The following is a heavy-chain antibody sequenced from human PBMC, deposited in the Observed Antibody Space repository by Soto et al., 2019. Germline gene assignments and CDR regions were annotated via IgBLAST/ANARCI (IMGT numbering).Heavy chain of an antibody. Sequence: EVQLVQSGGGLVQPGRSLRLSCVVSGFTFDDYAMHWVRQAPGKGLEWVSGITWNGGSIDYADSVKGRFAVSRDNAKKSLYLQMNSLRPEDTAWYYCAKGLEEWEPYLEGAFDYWGQGDLVTVSS. D-gene: IGHD1-26*01. CDR2: ITWNGGSI. CDR3: AKGLEEWEPYLEGAFDY. CDR1: GFTFDDYA. V-gene: IGHV3-9*01. J-gene: IGHJ4*02.